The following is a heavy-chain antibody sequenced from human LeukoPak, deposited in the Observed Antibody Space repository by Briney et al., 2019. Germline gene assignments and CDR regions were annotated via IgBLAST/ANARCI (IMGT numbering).Heavy chain of an antibody. V-gene: IGHV4-34*01. J-gene: IGHJ4*02. CDR2: IYYSGST. Sequence: SETLSLTCAVYGGSFSGYCWSWIRQPPGKGLEWIGSIYYSGSTYYNPSLKSRVTISVDTSKNQFSLKLSSVTAADTAVYYCARDYSYESPFDYWGQGTLVTVSS. CDR3: ARDYSYESPFDY. CDR1: GGSFSGYC. D-gene: IGHD5-18*01.